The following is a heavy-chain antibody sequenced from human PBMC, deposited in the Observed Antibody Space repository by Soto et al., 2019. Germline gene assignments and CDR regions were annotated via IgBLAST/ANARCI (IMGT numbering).Heavy chain of an antibody. CDR3: AKDGGREGYFGNWFDP. D-gene: IGHD2-15*01. J-gene: IGHJ5*02. CDR2: IIPIFGTT. CDR1: GGTFSSYT. V-gene: IGHV1-69*13. Sequence: SVKVSCKASGGTFSSYTISWVRQAPGQGLEWMGRIIPIFGTTDYAQKFQGRVTITADESTTTAYMELSSLRSDDTAVYYCAKDGGREGYFGNWFDPWGQGTLVTVSS.